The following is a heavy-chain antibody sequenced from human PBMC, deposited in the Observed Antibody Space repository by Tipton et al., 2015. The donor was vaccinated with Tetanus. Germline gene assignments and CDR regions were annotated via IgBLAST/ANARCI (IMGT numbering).Heavy chain of an antibody. V-gene: IGHV4-59*01. CDR3: ARATEHDIMTGYDN. CDR1: GVSISSYY. CDR2: IFYAGST. D-gene: IGHD3-9*01. J-gene: IGHJ4*02. Sequence: TLSLTCTVSGVSISSYYWSWIRQSPGKGLEWIGDIFYAGSTNSNPSLKSRVTISVDKAKNQFSLKLTSVTAADTAVYYCARATEHDIMTGYDNWGPGTQVTFSS.